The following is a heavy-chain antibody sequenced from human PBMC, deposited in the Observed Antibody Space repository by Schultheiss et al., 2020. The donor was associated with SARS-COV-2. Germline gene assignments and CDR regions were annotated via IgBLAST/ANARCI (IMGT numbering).Heavy chain of an antibody. Sequence: SETLSLTCTVSGGSISSYYWSWIRQPPGKGLEWIGHIYNSGSTNFNPSLKSRVTTSVDTSKNQFSLKLSSVTAADTAVYYCARVAHYVSYYDFWSAKVWFDPWGQGTLVTVSS. CDR3: ARVAHYVSYYDFWSAKVWFDP. CDR1: GGSISSYY. V-gene: IGHV4-59*01. D-gene: IGHD3-3*01. CDR2: IYNSGST. J-gene: IGHJ5*02.